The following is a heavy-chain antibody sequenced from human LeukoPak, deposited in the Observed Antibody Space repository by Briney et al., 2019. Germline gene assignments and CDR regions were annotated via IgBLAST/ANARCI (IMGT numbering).Heavy chain of an antibody. V-gene: IGHV1-18*01. CDR1: GYTFSSYS. Sequence: WASVKVSCKASGYTFSSYSISWVRQAPGQGLEWMGWISAYNGNTIYAQKVKGRVTMTTDTSTSTAYMELSSLRSEDTAVYYCARDRRKDLDYWGQGTLVTVSS. J-gene: IGHJ4*02. D-gene: IGHD6-6*01. CDR3: ARDRRKDLDY. CDR2: ISAYNGNT.